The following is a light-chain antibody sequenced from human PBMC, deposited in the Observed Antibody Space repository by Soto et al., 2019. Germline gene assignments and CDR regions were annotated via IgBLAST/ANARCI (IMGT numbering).Light chain of an antibody. CDR2: GAS. CDR3: QQYGNSLSIT. J-gene: IGKJ5*01. Sequence: EIVLTQSPGTLSLSPGERATLSCRASQSVSSSCLAWYQQKPGQAPRLIISGASSRATGIPDRFSGSGSGTDFTLTISRLEPEDFAVYYCQQYGNSLSITFGQGTRLEIK. CDR1: QSVSSSC. V-gene: IGKV3-20*01.